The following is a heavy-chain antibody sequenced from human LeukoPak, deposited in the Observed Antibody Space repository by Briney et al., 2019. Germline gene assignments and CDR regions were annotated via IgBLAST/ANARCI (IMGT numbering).Heavy chain of an antibody. Sequence: GGSLRLSCAASGFTFSSYAMSWVRQAPGKGLEWVSAISGSGGSTYYADSVNGRFTISRDNSKNTLYLQMNSLRAEDTAVYYCAKVQRYSSSWYLDYWGQGTLVTVSS. V-gene: IGHV3-23*01. CDR2: ISGSGGST. D-gene: IGHD6-13*01. CDR1: GFTFSSYA. CDR3: AKVQRYSSSWYLDY. J-gene: IGHJ4*02.